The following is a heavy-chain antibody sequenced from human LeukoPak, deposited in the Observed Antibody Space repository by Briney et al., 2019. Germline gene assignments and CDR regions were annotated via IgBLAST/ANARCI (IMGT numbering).Heavy chain of an antibody. CDR3: ARERTEDFDY. CDR2: IYTSGST. CDR1: GSSISSGSYY. J-gene: IGHJ4*02. V-gene: IGHV4-61*02. Sequence: PSETLSLTCTVSGSSISSGSYYWSWIRQPAGKGLEWIGRIYTSGSTNYNPSLKSRVTISVDTSKNQFSLKLSSVTAADTAVYYCARERTEDFDYWGQGTLVTVSS. D-gene: IGHD2-15*01.